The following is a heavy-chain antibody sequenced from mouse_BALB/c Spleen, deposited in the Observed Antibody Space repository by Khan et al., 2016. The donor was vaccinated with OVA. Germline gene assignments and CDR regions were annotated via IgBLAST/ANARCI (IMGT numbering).Heavy chain of an antibody. D-gene: IGHD2-3*01. V-gene: IGHV3-2*02. CDR2: ISSSGST. Sequence: VQLKQSGPGLVKPSQSLSLTCTVTGYSITSDYAWNWIRQFPGNKLDWMGYISSSGSTNYNPALKSRISITRDTSKNQFFLQLNSVTTEDTATYDCARDGSRYNYAMDYWGQGTSVTVSS. J-gene: IGHJ4*01. CDR3: ARDGSRYNYAMDY. CDR1: GYSITSDYA.